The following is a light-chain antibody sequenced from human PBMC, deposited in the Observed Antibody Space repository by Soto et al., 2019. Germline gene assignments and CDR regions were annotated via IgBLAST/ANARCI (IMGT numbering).Light chain of an antibody. CDR1: QDVSIY. J-gene: IGKJ4*01. CDR3: QQRRNWPT. Sequence: EVVLTQSPDTLSLSPGETATLSCRASQDVSIYVAWYQKRPGQPPRLVVYDASKRATGIPARFSGSGSGTGFTLTIATLEPEDLGVYYCQQRRNWPTFGGGTKVEI. V-gene: IGKV3-11*01. CDR2: DAS.